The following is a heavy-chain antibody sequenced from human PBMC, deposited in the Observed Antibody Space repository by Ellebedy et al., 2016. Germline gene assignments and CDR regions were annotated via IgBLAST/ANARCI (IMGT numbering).Heavy chain of an antibody. CDR2: INYSGDT. CDR3: ARDFEFDY. J-gene: IGHJ4*02. V-gene: IGHV4-59*13. CDR1: GGSISSYY. Sequence: SETLSLXXTVSGGSISSYYWNWLRLPPGKGLEWIGYINYSGDTNYNPSLKSRVTMSVDTSKNQFSLNLSSVTAADTAVYYCARDFEFDYWGQGTLVTVSS. D-gene: IGHD3-9*01.